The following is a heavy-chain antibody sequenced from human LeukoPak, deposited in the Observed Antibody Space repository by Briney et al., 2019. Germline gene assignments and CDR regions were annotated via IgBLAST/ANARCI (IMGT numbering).Heavy chain of an antibody. D-gene: IGHD6-13*01. CDR1: GVTFSSYS. CDR2: ISRSSSYI. CDR3: ARGDSSWASDYYYMDV. J-gene: IGHJ6*03. V-gene: IGHV3-21*01. Sequence: GGSLRLSCAASGVTFSSYSMNWICQAPGKGLEWVSSISRSSSYIYYADSVKGRFTISRDNAKNSLYLQMNSLRAEDTAVYYCARGDSSWASDYYYMDVWGKGTTVTVSS.